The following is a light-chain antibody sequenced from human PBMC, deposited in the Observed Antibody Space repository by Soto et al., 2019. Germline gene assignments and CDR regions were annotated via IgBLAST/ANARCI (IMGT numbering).Light chain of an antibody. CDR2: GAS. Sequence: ESVLAQSPGTLSLSPGEGATLSCRSSRIVISNYLAWYQKKPGQAPRLLIYGASNRATGVPDRFSGSGSVTDFTLTIRGLESEDFAVYFCQKYDTSPSRFGQGTKLEIK. CDR3: QKYDTSPSR. J-gene: IGKJ2*03. V-gene: IGKV3-20*01. CDR1: RIVISNY.